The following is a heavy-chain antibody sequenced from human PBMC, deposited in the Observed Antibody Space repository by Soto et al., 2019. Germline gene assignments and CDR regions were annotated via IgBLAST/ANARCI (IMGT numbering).Heavy chain of an antibody. V-gene: IGHV4-4*02. CDR3: ATMGTPVTGLYYFDY. CDR2: ITYRGTA. D-gene: IGHD4-17*01. CDR1: GASVSSTYW. J-gene: IGHJ4*02. Sequence: PSETLSLTCAVSGASVSSTYWWSWVRQPPGKGPEWIGVITYRGTANYSASLRSRVTLSVDTSKNQFSLDLSSVTAADTAVYYCATMGTPVTGLYYFDYWGQGTLVTVSS.